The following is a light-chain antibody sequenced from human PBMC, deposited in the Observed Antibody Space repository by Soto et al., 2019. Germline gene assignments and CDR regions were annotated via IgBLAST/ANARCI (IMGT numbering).Light chain of an antibody. Sequence: VVMTQSPLSLPVTLGQPASISCRSSQSLIHSDGDTYWNWFQQRPGQSPRRLIYKVSDRGTGVTARFSGRGSGTDFTLKISGVEAEDVGIYCCMQGTLWPWTFGQGTEVEIK. CDR1: QSLIHSDGDTY. CDR2: KVS. V-gene: IGKV2-30*02. CDR3: MQGTLWPWT. J-gene: IGKJ1*01.